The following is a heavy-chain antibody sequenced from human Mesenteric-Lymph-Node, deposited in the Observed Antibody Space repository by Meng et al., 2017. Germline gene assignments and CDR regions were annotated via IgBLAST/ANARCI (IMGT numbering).Heavy chain of an antibody. V-gene: IGHV4-31*03. CDR1: GGYISSGGYY. CDR3: ARASYGSGSPLGESWFDP. J-gene: IGHJ5*02. Sequence: QLPRSGPGLVLHSQPLSLNCTVSGGYISSGGYYWSWIRQHPGKGLEWIGYIHSSGSTYYNPSLRSRLTISVDSSKNQFSLKLSSVTAADTAVYYCARASYGSGSPLGESWFDPWGQGTLVTVSS. CDR2: IHSSGST. D-gene: IGHD3-10*01.